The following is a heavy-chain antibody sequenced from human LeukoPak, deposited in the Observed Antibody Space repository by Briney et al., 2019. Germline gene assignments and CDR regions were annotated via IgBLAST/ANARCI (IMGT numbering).Heavy chain of an antibody. Sequence: GGXXXXSCAAXXFTXSSYAMSWVRQARGKGVEGVSAISGSGGSTYYAESVKGGLTISRDNSKNSVYMQMNRVREEDRAVYYCAKEMGPGYYDSSGYYYLDAFDIWGQGTMVTVSS. J-gene: IGHJ3*02. CDR1: XFTXSSYA. CDR3: AKEMGPGYYDSSGYYYLDAFDI. V-gene: IGHV3-23*01. D-gene: IGHD3-22*01. CDR2: ISGSGGST.